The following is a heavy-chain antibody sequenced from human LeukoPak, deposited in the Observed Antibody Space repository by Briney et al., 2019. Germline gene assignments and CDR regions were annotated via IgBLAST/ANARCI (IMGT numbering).Heavy chain of an antibody. D-gene: IGHD6-13*01. V-gene: IGHV3-21*04. CDR1: GFTFSSYS. CDR3: ATSTAAAGTD. CDR2: ISSSSSYI. J-gene: IGHJ4*02. Sequence: GGSLRLSCAASGFTFSSYSMNWVRQAPGKGLEWVSSISSSSSYIYYADSVKGRFTISRDNAQNSLYLQMNSLRAEDTAIYYCATSTAAAGTDWGQGTLVTVSS.